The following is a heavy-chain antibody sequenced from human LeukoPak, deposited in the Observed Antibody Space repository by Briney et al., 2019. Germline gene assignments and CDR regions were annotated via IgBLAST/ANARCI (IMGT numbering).Heavy chain of an antibody. Sequence: PGGSLRLSCAASGFTFSSYWMSWVRQAPGKGLEWVANIKQDGSEKYYVDSVKGRFTISRDNAKNSLYLQMNSLRAEDTAVYYCARDRGEKYYYDSTFDYWGQGTLVTVSS. D-gene: IGHD3-22*01. V-gene: IGHV3-7*01. J-gene: IGHJ4*02. CDR1: GFTFSSYW. CDR3: ARDRGEKYYYDSTFDY. CDR2: IKQDGSEK.